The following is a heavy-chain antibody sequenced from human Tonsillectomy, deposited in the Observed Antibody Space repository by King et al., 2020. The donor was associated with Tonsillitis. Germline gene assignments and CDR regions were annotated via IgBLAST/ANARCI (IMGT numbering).Heavy chain of an antibody. D-gene: IGHD3-9*01. J-gene: IGHJ4*02. V-gene: IGHV4-59*01. CDR3: ASPFPVLKY. CDR1: GGSISSYY. Sequence: VQLQESGPGLVKPSETLSLTCTVSGGSISSYYWSWIRQPPGKRLEWIGYIYYSGSTKYNPSLTSRVTISVDTSKSQFSLKLSSVTAADTAMYYCASPFPVLKYWGQGTLVTVSS. CDR2: IYYSGST.